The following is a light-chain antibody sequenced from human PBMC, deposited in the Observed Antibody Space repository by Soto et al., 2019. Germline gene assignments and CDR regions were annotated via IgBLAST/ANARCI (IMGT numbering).Light chain of an antibody. V-gene: IGKV3-11*01. CDR3: QQRSNCPLT. J-gene: IGKJ4*01. CDR2: DAS. Sequence: EIVLTQSPATLSLSPGERATLSCRASQSVSSYLTWYQQKPGQAPRRLLYDASNRATGIPARYSGSGSGTDFTLTISSLEPEDFAVYYCQQRSNCPLTFGGGTKVDIK. CDR1: QSVSSY.